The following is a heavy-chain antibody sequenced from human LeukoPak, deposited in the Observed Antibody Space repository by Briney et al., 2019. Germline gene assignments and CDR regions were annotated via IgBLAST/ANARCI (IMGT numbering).Heavy chain of an antibody. J-gene: IGHJ4*02. CDR3: ARESLRGVPNFDY. CDR2: IYYSGGT. V-gene: IGHV4-30-4*01. Sequence: PSETLSLTCTVSGGSISSGDYYWSWIRQPPGKGLEWIGYIYYSGGTYYNPSLKSRVTISVDTSKNQFSLKLSSVTAADTAVYYCARESLRGVPNFDYWGQGTLVTVSS. CDR1: GGSISSGDYY. D-gene: IGHD3-10*01.